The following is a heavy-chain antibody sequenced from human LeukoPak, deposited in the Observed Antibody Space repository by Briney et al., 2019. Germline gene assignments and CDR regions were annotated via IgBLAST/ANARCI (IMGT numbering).Heavy chain of an antibody. Sequence: PGGSLRLSCAASGFTFSSYSMNWVRQAPGKGLEWVSSISSSSSYIYYADSVKGRFTISRDNSKNTLYLQMNSLRAEDTALYYCAKTIAKWELTTFDYWGQGTLVTVSS. CDR2: ISSSSSYI. V-gene: IGHV3-21*04. D-gene: IGHD1-26*01. CDR1: GFTFSSYS. CDR3: AKTIAKWELTTFDY. J-gene: IGHJ4*02.